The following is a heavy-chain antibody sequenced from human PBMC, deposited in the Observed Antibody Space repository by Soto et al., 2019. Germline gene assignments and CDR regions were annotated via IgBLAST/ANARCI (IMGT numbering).Heavy chain of an antibody. CDR1: GFTFTRFA. CDR3: AKARGSSWYVDY. Sequence: PGGSLRLSCAASGFTFTRFAMTWVRQAQGKGLEWVSAISGSGNSTYYADSVKGRFTISRDNSKNTLYLQMHSLRAEDTAVYYCAKARGSSWYVDYCGQGTLVTVSS. J-gene: IGHJ4*02. CDR2: ISGSGNST. D-gene: IGHD6-13*01. V-gene: IGHV3-23*01.